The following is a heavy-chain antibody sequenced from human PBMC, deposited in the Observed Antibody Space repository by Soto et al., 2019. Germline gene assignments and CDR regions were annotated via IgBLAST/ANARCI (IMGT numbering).Heavy chain of an antibody. J-gene: IGHJ4*02. CDR3: ARESEDLTSNFDY. CDR1: GFTFTRYS. V-gene: IGHV3-21*06. Sequence: LRLSCAASGFTFTRYSMNWVRQAPGKGLEWVSSISSTTNYIYYEDSMKGRFTISRDNAKNSLYLEMNSLRAEDTAVYYCARESEDLTSNFDYWGQGTLVTVSS. CDR2: ISSTTNYI.